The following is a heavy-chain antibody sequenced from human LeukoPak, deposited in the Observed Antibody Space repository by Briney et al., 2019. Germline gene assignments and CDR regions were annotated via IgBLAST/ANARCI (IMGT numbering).Heavy chain of an antibody. V-gene: IGHV4-59*01. CDR1: GGSISSYY. CDR2: IYYSGST. CDR3: ARERAYGSGTQGGYYGMDV. Sequence: PSDTLSLTCTVSGGSISSYYWRWIRQPPGKGLEWIGYIYYSGSTNYNPSLKSRVTISVDTSKNQFSLKLSSVTAADTAVYYCARERAYGSGTQGGYYGMDVWGQGTTVTVSS. D-gene: IGHD3-10*01. J-gene: IGHJ6*02.